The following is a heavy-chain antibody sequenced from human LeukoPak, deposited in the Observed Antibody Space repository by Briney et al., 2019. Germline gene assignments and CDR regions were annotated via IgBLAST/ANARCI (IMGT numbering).Heavy chain of an antibody. V-gene: IGHV4-59*08. D-gene: IGHD6-19*01. Sequence: SETLSLTCTVSGGSISSYYWSWIRQPPGKGLEWVGYIYYSGSTNYNPSLKSRVTISVDTSKNQFSLKLSSVTAADTAVYYCAKPARGWYQDYWGQGTLVTVSS. CDR1: GGSISSYY. CDR3: AKPARGWYQDY. J-gene: IGHJ4*02. CDR2: IYYSGST.